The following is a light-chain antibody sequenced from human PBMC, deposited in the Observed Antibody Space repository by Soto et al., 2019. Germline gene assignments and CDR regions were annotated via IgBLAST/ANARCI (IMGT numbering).Light chain of an antibody. CDR3: QQRSNWPRT. CDR2: DTS. Sequence: EVVMRQPPATLSVSAGEGATLSCRASQGIGDTLAWYQHKPGQTPRLLIYDTSTRATGVPTRFSGSGSGTDFTLTISSLEPEDFAVYYCQQRSNWPRTFGQGTKVDIK. J-gene: IGKJ1*01. V-gene: IGKV3-11*01. CDR1: QGIGDT.